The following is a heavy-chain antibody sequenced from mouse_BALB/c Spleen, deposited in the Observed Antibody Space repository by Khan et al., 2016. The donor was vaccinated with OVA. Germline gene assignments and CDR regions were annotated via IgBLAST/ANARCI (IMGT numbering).Heavy chain of an antibody. D-gene: IGHD2-1*01. CDR3: VRLYYSCLAD. CDR1: GYTFTTYW. J-gene: IGHJ3*01. V-gene: IGHV1S81*02. CDR2: INPSNGRT. Sequence: QVQLQQPGAELVKPGASVNLSCKASGYTFTTYWIHWVKQRPGQGLEWIGEINPSNGRTNNNEKFKSKATLTVDKSSNTAYMQLSSLTSEDSAVYYCVRLYYSCLADWGQGTLVTVSA.